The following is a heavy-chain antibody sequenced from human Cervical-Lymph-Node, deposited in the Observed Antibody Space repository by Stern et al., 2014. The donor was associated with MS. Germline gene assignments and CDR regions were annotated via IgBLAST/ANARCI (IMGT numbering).Heavy chain of an antibody. D-gene: IGHD3-22*01. CDR3: ARGYYYDSSGGHHYGLEG. CDR1: GGTFSRYA. CDR2: IIPSLGTT. Sequence: QVQLVQSGAEVKKPGSSVKVSCKASGGTFSRYAISWVRQAPGQGLEWMGVIIPSLGTTKYAKRLQGRVTIIADESTSTADMELSSLRSEDTAVYYCARGYYYDSSGGHHYGLEGWGQGTTVTVSS. J-gene: IGHJ6*02. V-gene: IGHV1-69*01.